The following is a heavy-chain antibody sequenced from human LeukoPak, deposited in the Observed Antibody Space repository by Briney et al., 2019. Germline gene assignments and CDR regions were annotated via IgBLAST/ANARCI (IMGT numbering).Heavy chain of an antibody. J-gene: IGHJ4*02. CDR3: ARHALATVTDPSFDY. CDR2: LYHSGST. CDR1: GGSISTPGYY. V-gene: IGHV4-39*01. Sequence: SGTLSLTCTVSGGSISTPGYYWGWIRQPPGKGLEWIGSLYHSGSTYYKPSLKSRATISVDKSKNQCSLKLRSVTAADTAVYYCARHALATVTDPSFDYWGQGTLVTVSS. D-gene: IGHD2-21*02.